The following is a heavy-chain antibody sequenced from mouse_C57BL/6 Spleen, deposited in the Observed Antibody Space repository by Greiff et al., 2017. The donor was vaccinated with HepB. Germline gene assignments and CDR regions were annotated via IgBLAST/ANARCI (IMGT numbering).Heavy chain of an antibody. CDR2: INPNNGGT. D-gene: IGHD1-1*01. CDR3: AREYYGSSFFDY. V-gene: IGHV1-22*01. J-gene: IGHJ2*01. CDR1: GYTFTDYN. Sequence: VQLQQSGPELVKPGASVKMSCKASGYTFTDYNMHWVKQSHGKSLEWIGYINPNNGGTSYNQKFKGKATLTVNKSSSTAYMELRSLTSEDSAVYYCAREYYGSSFFDYWGQGTTLTVSS.